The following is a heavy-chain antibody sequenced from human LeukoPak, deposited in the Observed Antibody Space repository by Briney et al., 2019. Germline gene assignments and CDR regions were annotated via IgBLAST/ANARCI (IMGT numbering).Heavy chain of an antibody. CDR2: IYYSGST. Sequence: SETLSLTCTVSGGSISSSSYYWGWIRQPPGKGLEWIGSIYYSGSTYYNPSLKSRVTISVDTSKNQFSLKLSSVTAADTAVYYCARGYYYGSGSYPAPFDYWGQGTLVTVSS. V-gene: IGHV4-39*07. CDR1: GGSISSSSYY. D-gene: IGHD3-10*01. J-gene: IGHJ4*02. CDR3: ARGYYYGSGSYPAPFDY.